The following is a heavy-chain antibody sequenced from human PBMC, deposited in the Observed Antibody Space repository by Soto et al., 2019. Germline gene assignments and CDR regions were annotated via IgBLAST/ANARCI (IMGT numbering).Heavy chain of an antibody. V-gene: IGHV1-18*01. Sequence: QVQLVQSGAEVKKPGASVKVSCKASGYTFTSYGFSWVRQAPGQGLEWMGWISANNGNTNYAQKLQGRVTMTTDTSTSTACMELRSLRSDDTAVYYCARDRGSYALDYWGQGTLVTVSS. J-gene: IGHJ4*02. CDR2: ISANNGNT. CDR3: ARDRGSYALDY. D-gene: IGHD1-26*01. CDR1: GYTFTSYG.